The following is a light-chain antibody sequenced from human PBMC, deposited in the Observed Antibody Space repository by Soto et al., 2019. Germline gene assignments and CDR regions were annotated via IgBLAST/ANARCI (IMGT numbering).Light chain of an antibody. J-gene: IGKJ1*01. CDR1: QSVCSN. CDR2: GAS. V-gene: IGKV3-15*01. CDR3: QQYNNWPPWT. Sequence: EIVMTQSPASLSVSPGERATLSCRASQSVCSNLAWYQQKPGQAPRLLIYGASTRATGIPARFSGSGSGTEFTLTISSLQSEDLAVYYGQQYNNWPPWTFGQGTKVDIK.